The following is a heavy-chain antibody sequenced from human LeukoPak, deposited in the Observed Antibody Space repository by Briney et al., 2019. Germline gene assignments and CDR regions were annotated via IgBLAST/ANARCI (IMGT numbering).Heavy chain of an antibody. V-gene: IGHV3-30*18. CDR1: GFTFSSYG. CDR2: ISYDGSNK. D-gene: IGHD3-10*01. CDR3: AKVVYYGSGSLGGFDY. Sequence: PGRSLRLSCAASGFTFSSYGMHWVRQAPGKGLEWVAVISYDGSNKYYADSVKGRFTISRDNSKNTLYLQMSSLRAEDTAVYYCAKVVYYGSGSLGGFDYWGQGTLVTVSS. J-gene: IGHJ4*02.